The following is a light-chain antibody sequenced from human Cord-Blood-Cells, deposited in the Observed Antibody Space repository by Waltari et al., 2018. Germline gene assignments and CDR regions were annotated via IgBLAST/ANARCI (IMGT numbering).Light chain of an antibody. CDR2: DVS. V-gene: IGLV2-14*01. J-gene: IGLJ1*01. Sequence: QSALTQPASVSGSPGQSITISCTVTSSDVGGYNYVSCYQQHPGKAPKLMIYDVSNRPSGVSNRFSGSKSGNTASLTISGLQAEDEADYYCSSYTSSSTLYVFGTGTKVTVL. CDR1: SSDVGGYNY. CDR3: SSYTSSSTLYV.